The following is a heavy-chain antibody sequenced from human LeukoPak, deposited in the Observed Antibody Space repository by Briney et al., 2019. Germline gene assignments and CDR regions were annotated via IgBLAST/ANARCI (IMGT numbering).Heavy chain of an antibody. D-gene: IGHD6-13*01. V-gene: IGHV1-2*02. J-gene: IGHJ4*02. CDR3: ARAVPRQLAFLGIDY. CDR1: GYTFTGYY. Sequence: ASVKVSCKASGYTFTGYYMHWVRLAPGQGLEWMGWINPNSGGTNYAQKFQGRVTMTRDTSISTAYMELSRLRSDDTAVYYCARAVPRQLAFLGIDYWGQGTLVTVSS. CDR2: INPNSGGT.